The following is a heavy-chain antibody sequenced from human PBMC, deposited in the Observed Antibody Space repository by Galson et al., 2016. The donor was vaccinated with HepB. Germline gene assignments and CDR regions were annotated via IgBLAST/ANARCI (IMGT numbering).Heavy chain of an antibody. V-gene: IGHV3-33*01. D-gene: IGHD2-15*01. CDR1: GFTFSSSG. CDR3: ARGYCSGNNCYPNYFDY. J-gene: IGHJ4*02. CDR2: IWFDGSKK. Sequence: SLRLSCAASGFTFSSSGMHWVRLAPGKGPDWVALIWFDGSKKYYADSVKGRFTISRDNSENTLYLQMDNLRAEDTAVYFCARGYCSGNNCYPNYFDYLGQGSLVTVSS.